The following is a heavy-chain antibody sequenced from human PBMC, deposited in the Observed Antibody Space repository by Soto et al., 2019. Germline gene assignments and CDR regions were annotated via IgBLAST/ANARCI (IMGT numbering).Heavy chain of an antibody. CDR1: GFSLTTSGVG. V-gene: IGHV2-5*02. CDR3: AHPSGSSLCVVGSFAY. J-gene: IGHJ4*02. CDR2: IYWDDDK. D-gene: IGHD6-6*01. Sequence: QITLKESGPPLVKPTQTLTLTCTFSGFSLTTSGVGVAWIRQPPGKALEWLAFIYWDDDKRYSPSLKNRLTITKDTYKNQVVLTMTDIDPVDTATDYCAHPSGSSLCVVGSFAYWGQGTLVTVSS.